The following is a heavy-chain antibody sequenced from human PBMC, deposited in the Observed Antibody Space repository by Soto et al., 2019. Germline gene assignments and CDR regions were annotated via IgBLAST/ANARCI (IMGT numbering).Heavy chain of an antibody. CDR2: ISSSSSYI. CDR1: GFTFSSYS. CDR3: ARDADGSGNDY. V-gene: IGHV3-21*01. D-gene: IGHD3-10*01. J-gene: IGHJ4*02. Sequence: GGSLRLSCAASGFTFSSYSMNWVRQAPGKGLEWVSSISSSSSYIYYADSVKGRFTISRDNAKNSLYLQMNSLRAEDTAVYYCARDADGSGNDYWGQGTLVTVSS.